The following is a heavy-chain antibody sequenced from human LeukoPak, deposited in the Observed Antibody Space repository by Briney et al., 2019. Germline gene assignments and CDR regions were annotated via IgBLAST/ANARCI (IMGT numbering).Heavy chain of an antibody. CDR2: INQDAGTT. D-gene: IGHD2-15*01. CDR3: ARDPGWSSFDI. Sequence: GASLRLSCVASGFSFTCYWMSWVRQAPGKGLEFVANINQDAGTTNYVDSVKGRFTISRDNAENSLYLQMSSLRAEDTALYYCARDPGWSSFDIWGQGIMVTVSS. CDR1: GFSFTCYW. J-gene: IGHJ3*02. V-gene: IGHV3-7*01.